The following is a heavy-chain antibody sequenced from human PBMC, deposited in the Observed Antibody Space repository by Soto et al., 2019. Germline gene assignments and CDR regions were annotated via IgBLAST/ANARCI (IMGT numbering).Heavy chain of an antibody. CDR3: ATSRGYYAPFDY. Sequence: PSETLSLTCTVSGGSISRSSSYWGWIRQPPGKGLEWIGTISYSGSTYYNPSLKSRVTISVDTSKNQFSLKLSSVTAADTAVYYCATSRGYYAPFDYWGQGILVTVSS. V-gene: IGHV4-39*01. CDR1: GGSISRSSSY. D-gene: IGHD3-3*01. CDR2: ISYSGST. J-gene: IGHJ4*02.